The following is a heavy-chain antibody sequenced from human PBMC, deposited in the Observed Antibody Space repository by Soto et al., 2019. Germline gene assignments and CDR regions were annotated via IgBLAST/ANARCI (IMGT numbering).Heavy chain of an antibody. V-gene: IGHV3-48*02. D-gene: IGHD3-3*01. CDR2: ISSDSRTI. CDR1: GFSRSDYA. Sequence: PGGSLRLSCVAPGFSRSDYAVNCVRQAPEKGLEWVSFISSDSRTIYYADSVEGRFTVSRDNARNSVSLQMDSLRDEDAAVYYCARIKLVEWFFINVDVYDMDVWGQGT. J-gene: IGHJ6*02. CDR3: ARIKLVEWFFINVDVYDMDV.